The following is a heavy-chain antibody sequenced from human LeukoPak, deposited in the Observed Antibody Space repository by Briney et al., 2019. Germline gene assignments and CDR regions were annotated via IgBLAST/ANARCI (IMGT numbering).Heavy chain of an antibody. CDR1: GCTFISYE. CDR2: IGIAGDT. V-gene: IGHV3-13*01. D-gene: IGHD2-2*01. CDR3: ARDCSSTSCAGAFDI. Sequence: GGSLRLSCVGSGCTFISYEMHWVRPATGKGLEGVSAIGIAGDTYYPGSVQGRFTISRENAKYSLYLQMNSLRAGDTAVYYCARDCSSTSCAGAFDIWGQGTMVTVSS. J-gene: IGHJ3*02.